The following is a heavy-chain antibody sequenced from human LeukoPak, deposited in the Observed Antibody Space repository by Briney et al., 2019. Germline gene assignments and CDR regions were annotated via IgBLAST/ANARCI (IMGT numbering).Heavy chain of an antibody. V-gene: IGHV3-64*04. CDR1: GFTFNSYV. Sequence: GGSLRLSCSASGFTFNSYVMHWVRQAPGKGLEYVSAISSNGGSTYYADSVKGRFTISRDNAKNSLYLQMNSLTAEDTAVYYCARKMKTGDRVGSFDIWGQGTMVTVSS. J-gene: IGHJ3*02. D-gene: IGHD1-1*01. CDR3: ARKMKTGDRVGSFDI. CDR2: ISSNGGST.